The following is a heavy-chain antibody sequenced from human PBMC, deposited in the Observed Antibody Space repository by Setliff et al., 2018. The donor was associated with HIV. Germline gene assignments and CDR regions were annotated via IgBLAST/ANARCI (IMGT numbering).Heavy chain of an antibody. V-gene: IGHV3-72*01. CDR3: TRAGYGHGFDI. CDR1: GFTFFNNVW. CDR2: IANKADSHTI. J-gene: IGHJ6*02. Sequence: GGSLRLSCAASGFTFFNNVWIHWVRQSPGKGLEWVGRIANKADSHTIQYAASVQGRFTISRDDSKNSLYLQMSNLQAEDTALYYCTRAGYGHGFDIWGQGTTVTVSS. D-gene: IGHD5-18*01.